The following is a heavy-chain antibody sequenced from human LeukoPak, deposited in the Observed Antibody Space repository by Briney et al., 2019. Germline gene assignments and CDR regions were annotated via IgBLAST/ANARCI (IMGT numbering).Heavy chain of an antibody. CDR1: GFTFSSFW. CDR2: IKEDGSML. Sequence: PGGSLRPSCAASGFTFSSFWMSWVRQAPGKGLEWVAHIKEDGSMLSYVDSVKGRFTISRDNAKNSVYLQMNSLRAEDTAVYYCARVVTWFDPWGQGSLVTISS. CDR3: ARVVTWFDP. J-gene: IGHJ5*02. V-gene: IGHV3-7*04.